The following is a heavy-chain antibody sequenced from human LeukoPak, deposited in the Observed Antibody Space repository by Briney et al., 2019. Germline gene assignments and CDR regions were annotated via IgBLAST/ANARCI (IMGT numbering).Heavy chain of an antibody. V-gene: IGHV1-18*01. CDR3: ARDHCGGDCSFDY. Sequence: SVKVSCKASGYTFTSYGISRVRQAPGQGLEWMGWISAYNGNPNYAQKLQGRVAMTTDTSTGTAYMELRSLRSDDTAVYYCARDHCGGDCSFDYWGQATLVTVSS. CDR1: GYTFTSYG. CDR2: ISAYNGNP. J-gene: IGHJ4*02. D-gene: IGHD2-21*02.